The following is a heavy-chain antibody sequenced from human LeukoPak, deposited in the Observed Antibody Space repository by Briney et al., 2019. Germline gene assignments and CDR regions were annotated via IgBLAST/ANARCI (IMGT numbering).Heavy chain of an antibody. Sequence: PGGSLRLSCAASGFTFSSYWMSWVRQAPGKGLEWVANIKQDGSENYYVDSVKGRFTISRDNAKNSLYLQMNSLRAEDTAVYYCARDIVVPGDYYMDVWGKGTTVTISS. D-gene: IGHD2-15*01. CDR3: ARDIVVPGDYYMDV. CDR1: GFTFSSYW. J-gene: IGHJ6*03. V-gene: IGHV3-7*01. CDR2: IKQDGSEN.